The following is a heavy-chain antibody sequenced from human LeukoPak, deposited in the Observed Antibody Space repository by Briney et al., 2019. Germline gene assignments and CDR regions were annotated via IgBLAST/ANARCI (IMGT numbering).Heavy chain of an antibody. CDR1: GFTFSRYA. J-gene: IGHJ3*02. Sequence: GGSLRLSCAASGFTFSRYAMHWVRQAPGKGLDWVAIISSDGSIKDYADSVKGRFTISRDNFENTLFLQMNSLSFEDTALYYWARPIYSWSYYSDAVDMWGQGTMVTVSS. CDR3: ARPIYSWSYYSDAVDM. D-gene: IGHD1-26*01. CDR2: ISSDGSIK. V-gene: IGHV3-30-3*01.